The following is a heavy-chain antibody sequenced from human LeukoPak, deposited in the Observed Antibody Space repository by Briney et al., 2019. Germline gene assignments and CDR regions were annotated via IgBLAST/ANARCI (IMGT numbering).Heavy chain of an antibody. V-gene: IGHV3-9*01. CDR3: AKAGLGTDWYYYMDV. CDR2: ISWNSGSI. D-gene: IGHD3-9*01. J-gene: IGHJ6*03. Sequence: PGGSLRLSCAASGFTFDDFAMHWVRQAPGKGLEWVSYISWNSGSIDYADSVKGRFTISRDNAKNSLYLQMNSLRAEDTALYYCAKAGLGTDWYYYMDVWGKGTTVTISS. CDR1: GFTFDDFA.